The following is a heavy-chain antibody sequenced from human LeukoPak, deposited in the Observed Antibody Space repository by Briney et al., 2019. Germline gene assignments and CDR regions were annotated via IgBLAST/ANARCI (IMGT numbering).Heavy chain of an antibody. V-gene: IGHV4-39*02. CDR2: IYYSGST. CDR1: GGSISSSGYY. D-gene: IGHD3-3*01. J-gene: IGHJ6*03. Sequence: SETLSLTCTVSGGSISSSGYYWGWIRQPPGKGLEWIASIYYSGSTYYNPSLKSRVTISVDTSKNQFSLKLSSVTAADTAVYYCARDGLGFWSGYYTFYMDVWGKGTTVTVSS. CDR3: ARDGLGFWSGYYTFYMDV.